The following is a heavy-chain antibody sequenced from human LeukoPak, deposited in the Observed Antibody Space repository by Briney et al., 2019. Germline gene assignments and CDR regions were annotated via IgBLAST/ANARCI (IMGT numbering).Heavy chain of an antibody. D-gene: IGHD4-17*01. V-gene: IGHV3-53*01. Sequence: GGSLRLSCAASGFTVSSNYMSWVRQAPGKGLEWVSVIYSGGSTYYADSVKGRFTISRDNSKNTLYLQMNSLRAEDTAVYYCAREVGRRTVTTFTVYYGMDVWGQGTTVTVSS. CDR3: AREVGRRTVTTFTVYYGMDV. CDR1: GFTVSSNY. J-gene: IGHJ6*02. CDR2: IYSGGST.